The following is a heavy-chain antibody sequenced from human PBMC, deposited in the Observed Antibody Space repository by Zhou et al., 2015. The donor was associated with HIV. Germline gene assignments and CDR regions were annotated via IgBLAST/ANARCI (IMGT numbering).Heavy chain of an antibody. V-gene: IGHV1-69*12. CDR3: AREEYYDILTGYYNYFDY. Sequence: QVQLVQSGAEVKKPGSSVKVSCKASGGTFSSYAISWVRQAPGQGLEWMGGIIPIFGTANYAQKFQGRVTITADESTSTAYMELSSLRSEDTAVYYCAREEYYDILTGYYNYFDYWGQGTLVTVSS. CDR2: IIPIFGTA. J-gene: IGHJ4*02. CDR1: GGTFSSYA. D-gene: IGHD3-9*01.